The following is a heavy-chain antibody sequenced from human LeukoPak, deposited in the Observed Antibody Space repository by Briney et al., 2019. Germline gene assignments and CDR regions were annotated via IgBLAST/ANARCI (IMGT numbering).Heavy chain of an antibody. CDR2: IIPIFGTA. CDR1: GGTFSSYA. V-gene: IGHV1-69*13. Sequence: SVKVSCRASGGTFSSYAISWVRQAPGQGLEWMGGIIPIFGTANYAQKFQGRVTITADESTCTAYMELSSLRSEDTAVYYCARDATYQLLYAYYWGQGTLDTVSS. D-gene: IGHD2-2*02. CDR3: ARDATYQLLYAYY. J-gene: IGHJ4*02.